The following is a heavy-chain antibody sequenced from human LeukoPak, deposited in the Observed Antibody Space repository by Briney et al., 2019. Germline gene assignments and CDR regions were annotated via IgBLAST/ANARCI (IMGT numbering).Heavy chain of an antibody. D-gene: IGHD3-16*01. CDR1: GGSISSGGYS. V-gene: IGHV4-30-2*01. J-gene: IGHJ4*02. CDR3: ARAGAGWRGTGSPKQFDY. CDR2: IYHSGST. Sequence: PSETLTLTCAVSGGSISSGGYSWSWIRQPPGKGLEWIGYIYHSGSTYYNPSLKSRVTISVDRSKNQFSLKLSSVTAADTAVYYCARAGAGWRGTGSPKQFDYWGQGTLVTVSS.